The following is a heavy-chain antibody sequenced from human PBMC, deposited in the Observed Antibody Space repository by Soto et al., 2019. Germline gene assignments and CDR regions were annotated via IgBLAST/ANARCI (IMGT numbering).Heavy chain of an antibody. D-gene: IGHD3-10*01. CDR2: IYSGGST. CDR1: GYTFTSYG. CDR3: ARDGFGEYGSGRPYACRDYYMDV. Sequence: GASVKVSCKASGYTFTSYGISWVRQAPGKGLEWVSVIYSGGSTYYADSVKGRFTISRHNSKNTLYLQMNSLRAEDMAVYYCARDGFGEYGSGRPYACRDYYMDVWGKGTTVTVSS. V-gene: IGHV3-53*04. J-gene: IGHJ6*03.